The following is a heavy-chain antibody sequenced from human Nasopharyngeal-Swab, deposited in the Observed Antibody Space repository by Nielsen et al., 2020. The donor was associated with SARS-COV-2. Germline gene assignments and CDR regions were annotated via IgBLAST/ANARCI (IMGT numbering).Heavy chain of an antibody. D-gene: IGHD3-10*01. V-gene: IGHV3-30*18. CDR3: AKERFYSGSGKYPRDFDY. Sequence: SCVDSGFTFSNYGMHWVRQAPGKGLEWVAIISYDGSNKYQADSVKGRFTISKDNSKNTLYLQMSSLRADDTAVYYCAKERFYSGSGKYPRDFDYWGQGTLVTVSS. J-gene: IGHJ4*02. CDR2: ISYDGSNK. CDR1: GFTFSNYG.